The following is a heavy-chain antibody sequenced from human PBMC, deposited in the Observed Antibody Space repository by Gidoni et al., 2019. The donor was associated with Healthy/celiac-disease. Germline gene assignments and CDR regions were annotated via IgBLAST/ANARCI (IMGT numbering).Heavy chain of an antibody. CDR1: GGSISSYY. CDR2: IYYSGST. V-gene: IGHV4-59*01. J-gene: IGHJ4*02. D-gene: IGHD6-13*01. CDR3: ARKAAGTIHLDY. Sequence: QVQLQESGPGLVKPSETLSLTCPVSGGSISSYYWSWIRQPPGKGLEWIGYIYYSGSTNYNPSLKSRVTISVDTSKNQFSLKLSSVTAADTAVYYCARKAAGTIHLDYWGQGTLVTVSS.